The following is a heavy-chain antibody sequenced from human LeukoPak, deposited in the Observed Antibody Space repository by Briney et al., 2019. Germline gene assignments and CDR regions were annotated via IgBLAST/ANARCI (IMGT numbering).Heavy chain of an antibody. Sequence: SETLSLTCTVSGGSISSSSYYWGWIRQPPGKGLEWIGSIYYSGSTYYNPSLKSRVTISVDTSKNQFSLKLSSVTAADTAVYYCARRIAAAPGPFDYWGQGTLVTVSS. CDR3: ARRIAAAPGPFDY. V-gene: IGHV4-39*07. CDR1: GGSISSSSYY. CDR2: IYYSGST. D-gene: IGHD6-13*01. J-gene: IGHJ4*02.